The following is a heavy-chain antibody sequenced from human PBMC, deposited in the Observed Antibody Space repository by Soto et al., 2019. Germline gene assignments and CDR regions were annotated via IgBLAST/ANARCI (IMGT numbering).Heavy chain of an antibody. CDR3: VRSVILSGGSYKGLIRLHYFDT. D-gene: IGHD3-3*01. CDR2: IYYSGST. V-gene: IGHV4-39*07. Sequence: PSETLSLTCTVSGGSISSSSFHWGWIRQPPGKGLEWIGSIYYSGSTYYTPSLKNRVTLSLDESKNEFSLNMDSVTAADTAIYYCVRSVILSGGSYKGLIRLHYFDTWGPGTLVTVSS. J-gene: IGHJ4*02. CDR1: GGSISSSSFH.